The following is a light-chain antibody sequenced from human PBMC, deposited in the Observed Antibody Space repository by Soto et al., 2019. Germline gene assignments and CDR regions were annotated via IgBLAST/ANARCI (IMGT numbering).Light chain of an antibody. CDR1: QSVSSSY. CDR2: GAS. J-gene: IGKJ4*01. CDR3: QQYGSSPT. V-gene: IGKV3-20*01. Sequence: EIVLKQSPGTLSLSPGERATLSCRASQSVSSSYLAWYQQKPGQAPRLLIYGASSRATGIPDRFSGSGSGTDFTLTISRLEPEDFAVYYCQQYGSSPTFGGGTKVGIK.